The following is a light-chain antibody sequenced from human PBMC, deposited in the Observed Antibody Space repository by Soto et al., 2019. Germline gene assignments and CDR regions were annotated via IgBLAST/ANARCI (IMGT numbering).Light chain of an antibody. J-gene: IGLJ7*01. V-gene: IGLV4-69*01. Sequence: QSVLTQSPSASASLGASVKLTCTLSSGHSSYAIAWHQQQPEKGPRYLMNLNSDGSHSKGDGIPDRFSGSSSWAQRYLAIPGQRSEDAADYYCQTWGPGLCVFGGGTQLTVL. CDR3: QTWGPGLCV. CDR1: SGHSSYA. CDR2: LNSDGSH.